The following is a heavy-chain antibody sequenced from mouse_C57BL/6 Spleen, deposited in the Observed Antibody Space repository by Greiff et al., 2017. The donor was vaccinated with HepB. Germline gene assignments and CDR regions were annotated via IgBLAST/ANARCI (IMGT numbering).Heavy chain of an antibody. CDR2: IYPGDGDT. Sequence: QVQLQQSGAELVKPGASVKISCKASGYAFSSYWMNWVKQRPGKGLEWIGQIYPGDGDTNYNGKLKGKATLTADKSSSTAYMQLSSLTSEDSAVYFCAREGDYGSYAMDYWGQGTSVTVSS. J-gene: IGHJ4*01. D-gene: IGHD1-1*01. CDR3: AREGDYGSYAMDY. V-gene: IGHV1-80*01. CDR1: GYAFSSYW.